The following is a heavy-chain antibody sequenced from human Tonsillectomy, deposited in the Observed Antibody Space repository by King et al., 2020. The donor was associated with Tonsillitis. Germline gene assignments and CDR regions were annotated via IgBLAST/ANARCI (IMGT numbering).Heavy chain of an antibody. V-gene: IGHV4-4*07. CDR2: SYTSRST. J-gene: IGHJ4*02. Sequence: QLQESGPGLVKPSETLSLTCTVSGGSISSYYWSWIRQPAGKGLEWIVRSYTSRSTNYNPSLKSRVTMSVDTSKNQFSLKLSSVTAADQAVYYCARGRSRLRFFKPAEYFDYWGQGTLVTVSS. D-gene: IGHD3-3*01. CDR1: GGSISSYY. CDR3: ARGRSRLRFFKPAEYFDY.